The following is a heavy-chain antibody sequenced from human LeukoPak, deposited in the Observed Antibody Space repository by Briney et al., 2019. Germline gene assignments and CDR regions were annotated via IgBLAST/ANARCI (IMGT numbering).Heavy chain of an antibody. D-gene: IGHD3-22*01. CDR2: ISGSGGST. V-gene: IGHV3-23*01. CDR3: AREAMIVVVTCFGWFDP. J-gene: IGHJ5*02. Sequence: GGSLRLSCAASGFTFSSYAMSWVRQAPGKGLEWVSAISGSGGSTYYADSAKGRFTISRDNSKNTLYLQMNSLRAEDTAVYYCAREAMIVVVTCFGWFDPWGQGTLVTVSS. CDR1: GFTFSSYA.